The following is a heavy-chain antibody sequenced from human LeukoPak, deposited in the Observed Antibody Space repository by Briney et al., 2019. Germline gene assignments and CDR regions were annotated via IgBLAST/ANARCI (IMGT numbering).Heavy chain of an antibody. D-gene: IGHD6-19*01. CDR2: INPNSGGT. CDR3: AREVGWVAVANWFDP. J-gene: IGHJ5*02. V-gene: IGHV1-2*02. CDR1: GYTFTGYY. Sequence: ASVKVSCKASGYTFTGYYMHWVRQAPGQGLEWMGWINPNSGGTNYAQKFHGRVTMTRDTSISTAYMGLSRLRSDDTAVYYCAREVGWVAVANWFDPWGQGTLVTVSS.